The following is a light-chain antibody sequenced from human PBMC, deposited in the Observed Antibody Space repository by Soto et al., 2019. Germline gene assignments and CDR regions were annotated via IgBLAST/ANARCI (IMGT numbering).Light chain of an antibody. V-gene: IGKV3-15*01. Sequence: EIVMTQSPATLSLPPGERAALSCRASQSINTELAWYQQKPGQPLRLLIYGASTRATGVPARFTGSESGSEFTLTISGLQSEDFAVYYCQQDHNWPLTFGQGTRLEI. J-gene: IGKJ2*01. CDR3: QQDHNWPLT. CDR2: GAS. CDR1: QSINTE.